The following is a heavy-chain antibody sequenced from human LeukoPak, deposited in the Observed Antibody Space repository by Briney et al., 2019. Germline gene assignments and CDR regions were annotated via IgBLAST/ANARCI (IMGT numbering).Heavy chain of an antibody. CDR2: FYYTGST. CDR1: GDSTSSSTYY. Sequence: SETLSLTCTVSGDSTSSSTYYWGWLRQTPGRGLEWLGSFYYTGSTYCNPSLKSRVTISVDTSKSQCSLKLSSVTAADTAVYYCARHLYSSTRNPTFDYWGQGTLVTVSS. V-gene: IGHV4-39*01. CDR3: ARHLYSSTRNPTFDY. D-gene: IGHD6-13*01. J-gene: IGHJ4*02.